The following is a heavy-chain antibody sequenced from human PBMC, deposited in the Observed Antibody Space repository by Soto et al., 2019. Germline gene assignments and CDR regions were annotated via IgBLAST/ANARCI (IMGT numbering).Heavy chain of an antibody. D-gene: IGHD5-12*01. CDR3: ARGRDGYTELDV. CDR2: IGTAGDT. Sequence: GGSLRLSCAASGFTFSSYDMHWVRQATGKGLEWVSAIGTAGDTYYPGSVKGRFTISRENAKNSLYLQMNSLRAGDTAVYYCARGRDGYTELDVWGQGTTVTVSS. CDR1: GFTFSSYD. V-gene: IGHV3-13*01. J-gene: IGHJ6*02.